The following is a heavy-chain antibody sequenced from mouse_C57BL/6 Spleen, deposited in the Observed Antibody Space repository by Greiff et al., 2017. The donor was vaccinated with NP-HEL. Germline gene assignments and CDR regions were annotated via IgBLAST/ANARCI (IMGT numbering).Heavy chain of an antibody. V-gene: IGHV1-76*01. D-gene: IGHD1-1*01. CDR3: ARGGLTVVATDAMDY. CDR1: GYTFTDYY. CDR2: IYPGSGNT. Sequence: LQQSGAELVRPGASVKLSCKASGYTFTDYYINWVKQRPGQGLEWIARIYPGSGNTYYNEKFKGKATLTAEKSSSTAYMQLSSLTSEDSAVYFCARGGLTVVATDAMDYWGQGTSVTVSS. J-gene: IGHJ4*01.